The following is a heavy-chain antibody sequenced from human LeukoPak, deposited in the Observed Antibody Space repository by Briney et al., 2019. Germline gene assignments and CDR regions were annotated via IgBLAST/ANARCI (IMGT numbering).Heavy chain of an antibody. Sequence: PGGSLRLSCAASGFTFNRDWTAWVRQAPEKGLEWVANIKEDGSEKNYVDSVKGRFTISRDNAENSVYLQMNDLRAEDTGVYYCATKEPSTSGWSYWGQGTLVTVSS. CDR1: GFTFNRDW. D-gene: IGHD6-19*01. CDR2: IKEDGSEK. J-gene: IGHJ4*02. CDR3: ATKEPSTSGWSY. V-gene: IGHV3-7*01.